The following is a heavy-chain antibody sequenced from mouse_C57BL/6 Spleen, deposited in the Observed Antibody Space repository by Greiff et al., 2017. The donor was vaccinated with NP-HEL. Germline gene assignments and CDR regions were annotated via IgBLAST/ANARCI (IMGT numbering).Heavy chain of an antibody. J-gene: IGHJ1*03. CDR2: INPNNGGT. Sequence: VQLQQSGPELVKPGASVKIPCKASGYTFTDYNMDWVKQSHGKSLEWIGDINPNNGGTIYNQKFKGKATLTVDKSSSTAYMELRSLTSEDTAVYAGARELDYYGSSYWYVDVWGTGTTVTVSS. CDR1: GYTFTDYN. CDR3: ARELDYYGSSYWYVDV. V-gene: IGHV1-18*01. D-gene: IGHD1-1*01.